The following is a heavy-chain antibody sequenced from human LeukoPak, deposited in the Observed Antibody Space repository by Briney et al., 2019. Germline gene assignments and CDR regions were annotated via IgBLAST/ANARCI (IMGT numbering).Heavy chain of an antibody. V-gene: IGHV3-30*03. J-gene: IGHJ6*02. CDR1: GFTFSSYG. D-gene: IGHD2-2*01. CDR2: ISYDGSNK. Sequence: PGGSLRLSCAASGFTFSSYGMHWVRQAPGKGLEWVAVISYDGSNKYYADSVKGRFTISRDNSKNTLYLQMNSLRAEDTAVYYCARPRFNCSSTTCSPDYYGMDVWGQGTTVTVSS. CDR3: ARPRFNCSSTTCSPDYYGMDV.